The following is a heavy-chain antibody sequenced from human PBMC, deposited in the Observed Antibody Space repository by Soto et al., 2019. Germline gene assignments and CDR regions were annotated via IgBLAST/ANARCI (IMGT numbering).Heavy chain of an antibody. V-gene: IGHV4-31*03. CDR2: IYYSGST. J-gene: IGHJ6*02. CDR1: GGSISSGGYY. D-gene: IGHD2-8*01. CDR3: ARVSGVGGHYYYYGMDV. Sequence: SETLSLTCTVSGGSISSGGYYWSWIRQHPGKGLEWIGYIYYSGSTYYNPSLKSRVTISVDTSKNQFSLKLSSVTAADTAVYYCARVSGVGGHYYYYGMDVWGQGTTVTVSS.